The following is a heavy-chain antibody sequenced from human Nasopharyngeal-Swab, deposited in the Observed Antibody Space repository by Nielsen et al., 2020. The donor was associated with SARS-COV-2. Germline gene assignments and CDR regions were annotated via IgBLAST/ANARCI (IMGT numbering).Heavy chain of an antibody. V-gene: IGHV1-69*06. CDR3: AGGNYRRPYYHYYYYLDV. D-gene: IGHD3-22*01. J-gene: IGHJ6*03. CDR2: IIPIFETT. Sequence: WVRQAPGQGLEWMGGIIPIFETTNYAQRFEGRVTIIVDKSTSTVYMELSSLRSEDTAVYYCAGGNYRRPYYHYYYYLDVWGKGTTVTVSS.